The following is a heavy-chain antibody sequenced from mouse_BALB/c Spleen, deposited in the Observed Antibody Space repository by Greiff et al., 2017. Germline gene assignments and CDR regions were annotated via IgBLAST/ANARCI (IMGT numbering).Heavy chain of an antibody. CDR1: GFTFSSYT. D-gene: IGHD3-1*01. CDR3: ARQEGSGYLDY. V-gene: IGHV5-12-2*01. CDR2: ISNGGGST. Sequence: EVQLVESGGGLVQPGGSLKLSCAASGFTFSSYTMSWVRQTPEKRLEWVAYISNGGGSTYYPDTVKGRFTISRDNAKNTLYLQMSSLKSEDTAMYYCARQEGSGYLDYWGQGTTLTVSS. J-gene: IGHJ2*01.